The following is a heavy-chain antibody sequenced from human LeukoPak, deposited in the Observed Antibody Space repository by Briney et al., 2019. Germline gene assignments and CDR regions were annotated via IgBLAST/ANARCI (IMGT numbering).Heavy chain of an antibody. V-gene: IGHV4-4*02. CDR3: TRENGAFSPFGF. D-gene: IGHD2-8*01. Sequence: SETLSLTCGVSGGSITTTNFWSWVRQAPGQGLEWIGEISLSGLTNYNSSLSSRVTISLDRAKNHLSLNLRSVTAADTAIYYSTRENGAFSPFGFWGQGTVVTVSS. CDR2: ISLSGLT. J-gene: IGHJ4*02. CDR1: GGSITTTNF.